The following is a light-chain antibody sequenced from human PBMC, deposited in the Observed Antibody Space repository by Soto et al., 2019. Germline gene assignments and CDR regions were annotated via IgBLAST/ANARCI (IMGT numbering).Light chain of an antibody. J-gene: IGLJ1*01. V-gene: IGLV1-44*01. CDR1: SSNIGSHV. CDR3: AAWDDSLNAPYV. Sequence: QSVLTQPPSASGAPGQRVTISCAGSSSNIGSHVVSWYQQPPGTAPKLLIYSNNHRPSGVPDRFSGSKSGTSASLAISGLQSEDEADYYCAAWDDSLNAPYVFGTGTKVTVL. CDR2: SNN.